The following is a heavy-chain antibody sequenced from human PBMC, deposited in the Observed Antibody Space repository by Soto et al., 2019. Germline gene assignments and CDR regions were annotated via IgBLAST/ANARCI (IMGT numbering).Heavy chain of an antibody. J-gene: IGHJ6*02. CDR3: TYCSGGSCFYYYYYGMDV. CDR1: GGTFSSYA. V-gene: IGHV1-69*06. CDR2: IIPIFGTA. Sequence: GASVKVSCKASGGTFSSYAISWVRQAPGQGLEWMGGIIPIFGTANYAQKFQGRVTITADKSTSTAYMELSSLRSEDTAVYYCTYCSGGSCFYYYYYGMDVWGQGTTVTVSS. D-gene: IGHD2-15*01.